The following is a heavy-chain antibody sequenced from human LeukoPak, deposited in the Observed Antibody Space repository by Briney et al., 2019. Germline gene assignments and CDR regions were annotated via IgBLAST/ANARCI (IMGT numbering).Heavy chain of an antibody. V-gene: IGHV1-69*13. CDR1: GGTFSSYA. D-gene: IGHD3-22*01. CDR3: AREKIHFDSSGDYFDYYFYMDV. CDR2: IIPIFGTA. Sequence: SVKVSCKASGGTFSSYAISWVRQAPGQGLEWMGGIIPIFGTANYAQKFQGRVTITADESTSTAYMELSSLRSEDTAVYYCAREKIHFDSSGDYFDYYFYMDVWGKGTTVTISS. J-gene: IGHJ6*03.